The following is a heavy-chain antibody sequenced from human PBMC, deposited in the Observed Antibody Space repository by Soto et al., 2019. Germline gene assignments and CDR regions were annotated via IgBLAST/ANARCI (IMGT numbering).Heavy chain of an antibody. CDR1: GFTFSSYG. CDR2: ISYDGSNK. V-gene: IGHV3-30*18. J-gene: IGHJ6*02. CDR3: AKEVGINVGFWSAPNHDYYYYGMDV. Sequence: PGGSLRLSCAASGFTFSSYGMHWVRQAPGKGLEWVAVISYDGSNKYYADSVKGRFTISRDNSKNTLYLQMNSLRAEDTAVYYCAKEVGINVGFWSAPNHDYYYYGMDVWGQGTTVTVSS. D-gene: IGHD3-3*01.